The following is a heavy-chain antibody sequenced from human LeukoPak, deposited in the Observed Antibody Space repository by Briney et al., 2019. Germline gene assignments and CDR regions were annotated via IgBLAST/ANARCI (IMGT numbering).Heavy chain of an antibody. CDR3: ARDYIGGYAPFDP. Sequence: PVKVSCKASGGTFSSYAISWVRQAPGQGLEWMRGIIPIFGTANYAQKFQGRVTITTDESTSTAYMELSSLRSEDTAVYYCARDYIGGYAPFDPWGQGTLVTVSS. D-gene: IGHD3-22*01. J-gene: IGHJ5*02. V-gene: IGHV1-69*05. CDR2: IIPIFGTA. CDR1: GGTFSSYA.